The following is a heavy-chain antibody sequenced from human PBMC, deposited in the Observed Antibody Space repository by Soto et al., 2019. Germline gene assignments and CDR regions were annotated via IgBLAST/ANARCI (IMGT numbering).Heavy chain of an antibody. CDR1: VFTVSSNY. Sequence: GGSLRLSCAASVFTVSSNYMSWVRQAPGKGLEWVSVIYSGGSTYYADSVKGRFTISRDNSKNTLYLQMSSLRAEDTAVYYCTRDVRGYSGYDFDYWGQGTLVTVSS. CDR3: TRDVRGYSGYDFDY. CDR2: IYSGGST. D-gene: IGHD5-12*01. V-gene: IGHV3-66*01. J-gene: IGHJ4*02.